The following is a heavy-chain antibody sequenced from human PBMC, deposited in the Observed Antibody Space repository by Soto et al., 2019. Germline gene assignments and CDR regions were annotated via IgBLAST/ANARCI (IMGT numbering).Heavy chain of an antibody. V-gene: IGHV1-46*01. J-gene: IGHJ6*02. CDR3: ARDSFHKWNYWSYYYYGMDV. Sequence: ASVKVSCKASGYTFTSYYMHRVRQAPGQGLEWMGIINPSGGSTSYAQKFQGRVTMTRDTSTSTVYMELSSLRSEDTAVYYCARDSFHKWNYWSYYYYGMDVWGQGTTVTVS. CDR1: GYTFTSYY. D-gene: IGHD1-7*01. CDR2: INPSGGST.